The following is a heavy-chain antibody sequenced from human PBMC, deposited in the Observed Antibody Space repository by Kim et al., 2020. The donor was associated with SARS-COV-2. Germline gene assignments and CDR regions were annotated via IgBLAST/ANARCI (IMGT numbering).Heavy chain of an antibody. J-gene: IGHJ3*02. V-gene: IGHV4-59*01. Sequence: SETLSLTCTVSGGSISSYYWSWIRQPPEKGLEWIGYMSYSGTTNYNPSLKSRATILLDTSKNQLSLKLSSVTAADTAVYYCARYSYYDILTGYYRAFDMWGQGTMVTVSS. CDR3: ARYSYYDILTGYYRAFDM. CDR1: GGSISSYY. CDR2: MSYSGTT. D-gene: IGHD3-9*01.